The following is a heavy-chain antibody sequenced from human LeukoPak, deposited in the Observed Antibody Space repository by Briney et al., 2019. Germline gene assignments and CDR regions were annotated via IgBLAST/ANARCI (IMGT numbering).Heavy chain of an antibody. J-gene: IGHJ4*02. Sequence: GGSLRLSCAASGFTFSSYAMSWVRQAPGKGLEWVSAISGSGGSTYYADSVKGRFTISRDNSKNTLYLQMNSLRAEDTAVYYCAKAVPVTMVRGVIGNPFDYWGQGTLVTVSS. D-gene: IGHD3-10*01. CDR3: AKAVPVTMVRGVIGNPFDY. CDR2: ISGSGGST. CDR1: GFTFSSYA. V-gene: IGHV3-23*01.